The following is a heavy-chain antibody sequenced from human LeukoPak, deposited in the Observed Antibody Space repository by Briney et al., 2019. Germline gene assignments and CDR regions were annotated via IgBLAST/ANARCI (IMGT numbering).Heavy chain of an antibody. J-gene: IGHJ6*02. CDR3: ATRGGRGYYYGMDV. D-gene: IGHD1-14*01. CDR2: LSSRGNT. Sequence: GGSLRLSCAPSTLLLSNNYMRWASHAPGGGLEWGAILSSRGNTSYADSGKGRFSISRDNSQNTLYLQMNSLRAEDTAVYYCATRGGRGYYYGMDVWGQGTTVTVSS. CDR1: TLLLSNNY. V-gene: IGHV3-66*01.